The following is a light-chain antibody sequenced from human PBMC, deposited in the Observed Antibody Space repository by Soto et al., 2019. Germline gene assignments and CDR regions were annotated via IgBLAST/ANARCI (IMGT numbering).Light chain of an antibody. V-gene: IGKV3-20*01. J-gene: IGKJ5*01. CDR2: GAS. CDR3: QHYSSSPPAIT. Sequence: EIVLTQSPGTLSLSPGERATLSCRASQSVTSGYLAWYQQQPNQAPRLLIYGASYRATDIPDRFSGGGCGTEFTLTISRLEPEDFAVYYCQHYSSSPPAITFGQGTRLEIK. CDR1: QSVTSGY.